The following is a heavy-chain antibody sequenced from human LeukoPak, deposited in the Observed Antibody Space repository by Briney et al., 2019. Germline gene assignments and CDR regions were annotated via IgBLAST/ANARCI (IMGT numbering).Heavy chain of an antibody. CDR3: ARDVSDAFDI. CDR2: INHNGNVN. V-gene: IGHV3-7*01. CDR1: GFTFSSYW. Sequence: PGGSLRLSCAASGFTFSSYWMNWARQAPGKGLEWVASINHNGNVNYYVDSVKGRFTISRDNAKNSLYLQMNSLRAEDTAVYYCARDVSDAFDIWGQGTMVTVSS. J-gene: IGHJ3*02. D-gene: IGHD3-3*02.